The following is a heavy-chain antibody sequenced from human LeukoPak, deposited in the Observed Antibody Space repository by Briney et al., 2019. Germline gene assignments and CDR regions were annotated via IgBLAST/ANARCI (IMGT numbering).Heavy chain of an antibody. CDR1: GFTFSSYS. Sequence: GSLRLSCAASGFTFSSYSMNWVRQAPGKGLEWVSAISGSGGSTYYADSVKGRFTISRDNSKNTLYLQMNSLRAEDTAVYYCAKDGYCSSTSCYPAPYWGQGTLVTVSS. CDR2: ISGSGGST. CDR3: AKDGYCSSTSCYPAPY. J-gene: IGHJ4*02. V-gene: IGHV3-23*01. D-gene: IGHD2-2*01.